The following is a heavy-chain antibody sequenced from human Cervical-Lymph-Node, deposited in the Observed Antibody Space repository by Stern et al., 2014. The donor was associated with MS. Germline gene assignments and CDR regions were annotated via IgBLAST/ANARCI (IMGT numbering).Heavy chain of an antibody. V-gene: IGHV1-18*01. Sequence: MQLVESGAEVKKPGASVKVSCKASGYTFTNTGINWVRLAPGQGPEWMGWVSTYNGNTKYAQKLRGRVTMTTDTSTSTAYMELRSLRSDDTAVYYCARGDDKTSYDYWGQGTLVTVSS. CDR2: VSTYNGNT. CDR1: GYTFTNTG. J-gene: IGHJ4*02. D-gene: IGHD1-1*01. CDR3: ARGDDKTSYDY.